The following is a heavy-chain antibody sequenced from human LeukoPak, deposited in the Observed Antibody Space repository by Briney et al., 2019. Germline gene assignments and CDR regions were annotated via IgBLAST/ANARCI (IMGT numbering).Heavy chain of an antibody. D-gene: IGHD3-10*01. CDR3: ARAPGSGRLGVYFDY. CDR1: GFTFSSYW. Sequence: GGSLRLSCAASGFTFSSYWMHWVPQAPGKGVVWVSRINSDGSSTSYADSVKGRFTISRDNAKKTLYLQMNSLRAEDTAVYYCARAPGSGRLGVYFDYWGQGTLVTVSS. J-gene: IGHJ4*02. V-gene: IGHV3-74*01. CDR2: INSDGSST.